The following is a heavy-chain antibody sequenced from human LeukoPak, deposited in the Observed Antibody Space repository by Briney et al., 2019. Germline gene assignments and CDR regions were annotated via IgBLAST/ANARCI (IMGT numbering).Heavy chain of an antibody. J-gene: IGHJ6*02. CDR2: ISYDGSNK. D-gene: IGHD5-12*01. Sequence: PGRSLRLSCAASGFTFSSYGMHWVRQAPGKGREWVAVISYDGSNKYYADSVKGRFTISRDNSKNTLYLQMNSLRAEDTAVYYCAKGSQGRGYSGYDRIYNYYYYYGMDVWGQGTTVTVSS. CDR1: GFTFSSYG. V-gene: IGHV3-30*18. CDR3: AKGSQGRGYSGYDRIYNYYYYYGMDV.